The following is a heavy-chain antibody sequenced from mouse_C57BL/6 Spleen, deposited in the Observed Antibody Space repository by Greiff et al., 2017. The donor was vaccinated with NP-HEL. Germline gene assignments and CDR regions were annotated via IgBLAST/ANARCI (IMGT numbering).Heavy chain of an antibody. Sequence: EVQLQQSGPELVKPGASVKISCKASGYSFTGYYMNWVKQSPEKSLEWIGEINPSTGGTTYNQKFKAKATLTVDKSSSTAYMQLKSLTSEDSAVYYCAKETGIYYGNYFDYWGQGTTLTVSS. D-gene: IGHD2-1*01. CDR1: GYSFTGYY. J-gene: IGHJ2*01. CDR2: INPSTGGT. CDR3: AKETGIYYGNYFDY. V-gene: IGHV1-42*01.